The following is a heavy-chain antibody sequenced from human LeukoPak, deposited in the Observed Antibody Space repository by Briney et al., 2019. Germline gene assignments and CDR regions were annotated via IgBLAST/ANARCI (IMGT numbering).Heavy chain of an antibody. CDR1: GFTFSSYE. CDR2: ISSSGSTV. V-gene: IGHV3-48*03. Sequence: GGSLRLSCAASGFTFSSYEMNWVRQAPGKGLEWVSYISSSGSTVYYADSVKGRFTISRDNAKNSLYLQMNSLRAEDTAVYYCAREGYCSGGSCYSGLDYWGQGTLVTVSS. D-gene: IGHD2-15*01. CDR3: AREGYCSGGSCYSGLDY. J-gene: IGHJ4*02.